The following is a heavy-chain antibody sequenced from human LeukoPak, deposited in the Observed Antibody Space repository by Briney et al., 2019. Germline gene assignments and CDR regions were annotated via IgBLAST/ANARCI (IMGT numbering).Heavy chain of an antibody. CDR3: VRDDGGAGQNFDY. CDR1: GFTFSNYW. V-gene: IGHV3-74*01. D-gene: IGHD3-16*01. CDR2: INSDGGGT. J-gene: IGHJ4*02. Sequence: GGSLRLSCGASGFTFSNYWMHWVRQAPGKGLVWVSRINSDGGGTAYADFVKGRFSISRDNAKNTLYLQMTSLRAEDTAVYYCVRDDGGAGQNFDYWGQGTLVTVSS.